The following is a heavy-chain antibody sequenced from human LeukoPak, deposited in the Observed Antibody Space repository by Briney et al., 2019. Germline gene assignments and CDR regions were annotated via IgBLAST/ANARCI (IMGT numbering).Heavy chain of an antibody. V-gene: IGHV1-18*01. D-gene: IGHD5-24*01. J-gene: IGHJ4*02. CDR1: AYTFTING. Sequence: ASVKVSFKASAYTFTINGVSWVRQAPGQGLEWMGWISAYNGDTKYAQKLQGRVTMTTDTSTRTAYMELRSLRSDDTAAYFCARDLRAFRDGYKNPNFDLDYWGQGTHVTVSS. CDR2: ISAYNGDT. CDR3: ARDLRAFRDGYKNPNFDLDY.